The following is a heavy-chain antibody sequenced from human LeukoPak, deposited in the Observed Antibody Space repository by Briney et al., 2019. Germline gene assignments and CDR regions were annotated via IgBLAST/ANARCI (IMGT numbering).Heavy chain of an antibody. CDR3: ARANYGSGSYRALDY. V-gene: IGHV3-23*01. CDR2: ISGSGTNT. CDR1: GFAFPNYA. Sequence: GGSLRLSCAASGFAFPNYAMTWVRQAPGKGLEWVSTISGSGTNTYYTDSVKGRFTVSRDNAKNSLYLQMNSLRDEDTAVYYCARANYGSGSYRALDYWGQGTLVTVSS. D-gene: IGHD3-10*01. J-gene: IGHJ4*02.